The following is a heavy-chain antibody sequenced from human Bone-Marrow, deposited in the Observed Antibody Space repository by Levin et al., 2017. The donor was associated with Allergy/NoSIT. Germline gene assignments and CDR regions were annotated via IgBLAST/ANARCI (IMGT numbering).Heavy chain of an antibody. J-gene: IGHJ4*02. CDR2: ISSSGSTI. CDR1: GFIFSDYY. Sequence: GESLKISCAASGFIFSDYYMSWIRQAPGKGLEWVSYISSSGSTISYADSVKGRFTISRDNAKNSLYLQMNSLRAEDTAVYYCASSYCSGGSCDKKLDYWGQGTLVTVSS. D-gene: IGHD2-15*01. CDR3: ASSYCSGGSCDKKLDY. V-gene: IGHV3-11*01.